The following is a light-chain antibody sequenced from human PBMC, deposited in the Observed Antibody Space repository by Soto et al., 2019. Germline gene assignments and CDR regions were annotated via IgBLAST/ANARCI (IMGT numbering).Light chain of an antibody. Sequence: EVLMTQSPATLSVSPGERVILSCRASQRISNDLAWYQQKAGQAPRLLIYDASTRATGIPARFSGSGSGTEFTLTITSLQPDDFATYYCQQYNSYPWTFGQGTKVDIK. CDR2: DAS. CDR1: QRISND. V-gene: IGKV3-15*01. CDR3: QQYNSYPWT. J-gene: IGKJ1*01.